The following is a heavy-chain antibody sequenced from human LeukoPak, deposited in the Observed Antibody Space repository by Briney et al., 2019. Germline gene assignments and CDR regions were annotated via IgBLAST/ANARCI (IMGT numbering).Heavy chain of an antibody. D-gene: IGHD3-10*01. V-gene: IGHV3-23*01. CDR3: AKSVYYGSGSYFFDPRYYYYGMDV. Sequence: PGGSLRLSCAASGFTFSSYAMSWVRQAPGKGLEWVSAISGSGGSTYYADSVKGRFTISRDNSKNTLYLQMNSLRAEDTAVYYCAKSVYYGSGSYFFDPRYYYYGMDVWGQGTTVTVSS. CDR1: GFTFSSYA. J-gene: IGHJ6*02. CDR2: ISGSGGST.